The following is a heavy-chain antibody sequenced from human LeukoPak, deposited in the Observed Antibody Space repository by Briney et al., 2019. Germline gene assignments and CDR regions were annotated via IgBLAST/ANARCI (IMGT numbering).Heavy chain of an antibody. D-gene: IGHD2-2*01. CDR3: ARVSGPIVVVPAAPIGYSDY. CDR1: GGSFSGYY. V-gene: IGHV4-34*01. Sequence: SETLSLTCAVYGGSFSGYYWSWIRQPPGKGLEWIGEINHSGSTNYNPSLKSRVTISVDTSKNQFSLKLSSVTAADTAVYYCARVSGPIVVVPAAPIGYSDYWGQGTLVTVSS. J-gene: IGHJ4*02. CDR2: INHSGST.